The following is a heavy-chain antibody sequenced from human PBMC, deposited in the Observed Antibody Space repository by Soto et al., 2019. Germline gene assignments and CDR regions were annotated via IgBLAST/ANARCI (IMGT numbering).Heavy chain of an antibody. J-gene: IGHJ4*02. Sequence: QVQLQESGPGLVKPSETLSLTCTVSGGSVSSDTYYWSWIRQPPGKGLEWIGYIFYSGSTDYNPPLKSRVTLSVDTSKNQFSLKLRSVTAADTAVYYCARGPTMTTDYWGQGTLVTVSS. D-gene: IGHD4-17*01. V-gene: IGHV4-61*01. CDR1: GGSVSSDTYY. CDR3: ARGPTMTTDY. CDR2: IFYSGST.